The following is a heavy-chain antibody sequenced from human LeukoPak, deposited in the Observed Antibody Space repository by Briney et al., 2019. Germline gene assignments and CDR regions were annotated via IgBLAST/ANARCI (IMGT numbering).Heavy chain of an antibody. V-gene: IGHV3-30-3*01. D-gene: IGHD3-10*01. CDR2: ISYDGSNK. J-gene: IGHJ4*02. CDR1: GFTFSNYW. Sequence: GGSLRLSCAASGFTFSNYWMSWVRQAPGKGLEWVAVISYDGSNKYYADSVKGRFTISRDNSKNTLYLQMNSLRAEDTAVYYCARDLDYYGSGSPLYYFDYWGQGTLVTVSS. CDR3: ARDLDYYGSGSPLYYFDY.